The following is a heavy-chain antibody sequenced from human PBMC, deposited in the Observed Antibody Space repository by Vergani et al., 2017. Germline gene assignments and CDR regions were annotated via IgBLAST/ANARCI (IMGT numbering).Heavy chain of an antibody. D-gene: IGHD3-9*01. J-gene: IGHJ4*02. CDR2: ISGSGGST. CDR1: GFTFSSYA. Sequence: EVQLLESGGGLVQPGGSLRLSCAASGFTFSSYAMSWVRQAPGKGLEWVSVISGSGGSTYYADSVKGRFTISRDNSKNTLYLQMNSLRAEDTAVYYCAKGTRYFDWLADFDYWGQGTLVTVSS. V-gene: IGHV3-23*01. CDR3: AKGTRYFDWLADFDY.